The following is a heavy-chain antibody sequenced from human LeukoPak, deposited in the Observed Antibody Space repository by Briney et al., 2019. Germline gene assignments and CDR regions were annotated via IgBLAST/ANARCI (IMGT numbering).Heavy chain of an antibody. J-gene: IGHJ5*02. CDR2: ISYDGSNK. D-gene: IGHD2-2*01. Sequence: GRSLRLSCAASGFTFSSYGMHWVRQAPGKGLEWVAVISYDGSNKYYADSVKGRFTISRDNSKNTLYLQMNSLRAEDTAVYYCAKGRQGGVPAAIGWFDPWGQGTLVTVSS. CDR1: GFTFSSYG. CDR3: AKGRQGGVPAAIGWFDP. V-gene: IGHV3-30*18.